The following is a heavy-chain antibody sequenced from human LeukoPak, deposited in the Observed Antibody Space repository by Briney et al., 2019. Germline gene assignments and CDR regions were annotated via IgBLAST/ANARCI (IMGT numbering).Heavy chain of an antibody. J-gene: IGHJ3*02. Sequence: GGSLRLSCAASGFTFSSYAMSWVRQAPGKGLEGVSAISGSGGSTYYADSVKGRFNLSRDNSKNTLYLQMNSLRAEDTAVYYCALKDAFDIWGQGTMVTVSS. CDR3: ALKDAFDI. CDR2: ISGSGGST. CDR1: GFTFSSYA. V-gene: IGHV3-23*01.